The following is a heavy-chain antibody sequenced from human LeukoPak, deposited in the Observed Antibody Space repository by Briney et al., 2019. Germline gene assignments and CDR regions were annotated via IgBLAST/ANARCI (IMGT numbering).Heavy chain of an antibody. CDR3: ARDRGYYDSGSPGLIDY. V-gene: IGHV3-74*01. D-gene: IGHD3-10*01. CDR2: INTDGSST. CDR1: GFTFSDYA. J-gene: IGHJ4*02. Sequence: GGSLRLSCAASGFTFSDYAMHWVRQAPGKGLVWVSRINTDGSSTSYADSVKGRFTISRDNAKNTLYLQMNSLRAEDTAVYYCARDRGYYDSGSPGLIDYWGQGTLVTVSS.